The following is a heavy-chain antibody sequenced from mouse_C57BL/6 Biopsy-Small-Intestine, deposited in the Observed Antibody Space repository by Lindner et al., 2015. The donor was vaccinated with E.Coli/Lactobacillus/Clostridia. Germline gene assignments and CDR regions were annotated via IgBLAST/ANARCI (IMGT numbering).Heavy chain of an antibody. CDR3: ARHPLLTGDYFDY. J-gene: IGHJ2*01. CDR1: GFSFSANY. D-gene: IGHD4-1*01. V-gene: IGHV14-2*02. CDR2: INLNTGDT. Sequence: VKVSCKTSGFSFSANYLQWVRQAPGQGLEWMGWINLNTGDTNYAPKFQGRVTVTRDTSTNTAYMELSSLRSDDTAVFYCARHPLLTGDYFDYWGQGTLVTVSS.